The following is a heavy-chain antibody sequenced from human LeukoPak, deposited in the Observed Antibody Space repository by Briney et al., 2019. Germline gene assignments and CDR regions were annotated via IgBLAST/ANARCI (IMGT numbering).Heavy chain of an antibody. Sequence: PSQTLSLTCTVSGGSISSGGYYWSWIRQPPGKGLEWIGYIYHSGSTNYNPSLKSRVTIPIDTSNNQFSLKLSSVTAADTAVYYCARHGGVVRGEGSDAFDIWGQGTMVTVSS. J-gene: IGHJ3*02. CDR3: ARHGGVVRGEGSDAFDI. CDR2: IYHSGST. D-gene: IGHD3-10*01. CDR1: GGSISSGGYY. V-gene: IGHV4-30-2*01.